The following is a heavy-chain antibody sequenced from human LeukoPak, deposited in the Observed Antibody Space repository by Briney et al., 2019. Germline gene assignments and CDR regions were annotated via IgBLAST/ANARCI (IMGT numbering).Heavy chain of an antibody. V-gene: IGHV4-39*01. D-gene: IGHD2-15*01. CDR1: GGSISSSSYY. CDR2: IYYSGST. J-gene: IGHJ4*02. Sequence: SETLSLTCTVSGGSISSSSYYWGWIRQPPGKGLEWIGSIYYSGSTYYNPPLKSRVTISVDTSKNQFSLKLSSVTAADTAVYYCARLGPVVVAATISYWGQGTLVTVSS. CDR3: ARLGPVVVAATISY.